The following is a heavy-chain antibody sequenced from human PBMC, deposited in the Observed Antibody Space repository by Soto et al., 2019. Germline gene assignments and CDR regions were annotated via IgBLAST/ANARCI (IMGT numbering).Heavy chain of an antibody. J-gene: IGHJ4*02. CDR2: IYYSGST. V-gene: IGHV4-39*01. D-gene: IGHD5-12*01. CDR1: GGSISSSSYY. CDR3: ARVDIEFDY. Sequence: SETLSLTCTVSGGSISSSSYYWGWIRQPPGKGLEWIGSIYYSGSTYYNPSLKSRVTISVDTSKNQFSLKLSSVTAADTAVYYCARVDIEFDYWGQGTLVTVSS.